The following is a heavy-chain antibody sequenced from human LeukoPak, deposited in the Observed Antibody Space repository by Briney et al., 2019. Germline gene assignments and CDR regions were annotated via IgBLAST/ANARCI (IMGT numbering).Heavy chain of an antibody. V-gene: IGHV4-31*03. CDR1: GGSISSGGYY. D-gene: IGHD2-2*01. CDR3: ARVVVPYYFDY. Sequence: PSQTLSLTCTVSGGSISSGGYYWSWIRQHPGKGLEWIGYIYYSGSIYYNPSLKSRVTISVDTSKNQFSLKLSSVTAADTAVYYCARVVVPYYFDYWGQGTLVTVSS. J-gene: IGHJ4*02. CDR2: IYYSGSI.